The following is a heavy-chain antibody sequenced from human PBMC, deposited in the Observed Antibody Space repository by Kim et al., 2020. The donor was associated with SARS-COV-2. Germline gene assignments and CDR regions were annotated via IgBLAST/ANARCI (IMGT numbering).Heavy chain of an antibody. V-gene: IGHV1-2*06. Sequence: ASVKVSCKASGYTFTGYYMHWVRQAPGQGLEWMGRINPNSGGTNYAQKFQGRVTMTRDTSISTAYMELSRLRSDDTAVYYCARDLNWNDYFDYWGQGTLVTVSS. J-gene: IGHJ4*02. CDR2: INPNSGGT. CDR3: ARDLNWNDYFDY. D-gene: IGHD1-1*01. CDR1: GYTFTGYY.